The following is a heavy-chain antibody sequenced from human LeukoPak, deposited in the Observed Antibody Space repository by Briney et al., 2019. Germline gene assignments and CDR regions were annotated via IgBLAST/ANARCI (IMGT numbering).Heavy chain of an antibody. D-gene: IGHD1-26*01. CDR3: ARARAVGATGWFDY. Sequence: KPSETLSLTCAVYGGSFSGYYWSWIRQPPGKGLEWIGEINHSGSTNYNPSLKSRVTISVDTSKNQFSLKLSSVTAADTAVYYCARARAVGATGWFDYWGQGTLVTVSS. CDR2: INHSGST. CDR1: GGSFSGYY. J-gene: IGHJ4*02. V-gene: IGHV4-34*01.